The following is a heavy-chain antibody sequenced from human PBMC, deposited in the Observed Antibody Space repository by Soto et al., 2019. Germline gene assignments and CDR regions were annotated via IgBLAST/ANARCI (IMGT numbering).Heavy chain of an antibody. CDR2: FDPEDGET. CDR3: AYYDFWSGYYLFDY. D-gene: IGHD3-3*01. Sequence: ASVKVSCKVSGYTLTELSMHWVRQAPGKGLEWMGGFDPEDGETIYARKFQGRVTMTEDTSTDTAYMELSSLRSEDTAVYYCAYYDFWSGYYLFDYWGQGTLVTVSS. J-gene: IGHJ4*02. V-gene: IGHV1-24*01. CDR1: GYTLTELS.